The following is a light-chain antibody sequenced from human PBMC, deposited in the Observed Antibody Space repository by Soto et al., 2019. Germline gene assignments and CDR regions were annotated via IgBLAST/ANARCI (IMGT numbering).Light chain of an antibody. CDR2: DTS. CDR1: TGAVTSGYY. J-gene: IGLJ2*01. Sequence: QAVVTQEPSLTVSPGGTVTITCASSTGAVTSGYYPNWFQQKPGQAPRALIIDTSNRHSWTPARFSGSLLGGKAALTLSGVQPEDEADYYCLLYYSDARVFGGGTKLTVL. CDR3: LLYYSDARV. V-gene: IGLV7-43*01.